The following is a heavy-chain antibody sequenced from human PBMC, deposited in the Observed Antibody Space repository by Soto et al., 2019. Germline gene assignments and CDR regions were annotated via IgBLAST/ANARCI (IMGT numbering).Heavy chain of an antibody. V-gene: IGHV3-30*03. CDR1: GFTFSRYG. Sequence: GGSLRLSCAASGFTFSRYGMHWVRQAPGKGLEWVSFISYDVTYTYYADSVKGRFTISRDNSKNTVYLEMNSLRAEDSAVYYCATPPPYDSSGYYYDNWGQGALVTVSS. CDR2: ISYDVTYT. D-gene: IGHD3-22*01. J-gene: IGHJ4*02. CDR3: ATPPPYDSSGYYYDN.